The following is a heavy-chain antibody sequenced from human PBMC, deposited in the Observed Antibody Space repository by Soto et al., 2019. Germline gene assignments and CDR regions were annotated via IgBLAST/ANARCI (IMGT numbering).Heavy chain of an antibody. J-gene: IGHJ4*02. CDR3: AKDEDVWGGYRYTGSPFDY. CDR2: ISFDGSNK. V-gene: IGHV3-30*18. D-gene: IGHD3-16*02. Sequence: PGGSLRLSCAASGFTFSSYGMHWVRQAPGKGLEWVAVISFDGSNKYYADSVKGRFTISRDNSKNTLYLQMNSLRAEDTAVYFCAKDEDVWGGYRYTGSPFDYWGQGTLVTVSS. CDR1: GFTFSSYG.